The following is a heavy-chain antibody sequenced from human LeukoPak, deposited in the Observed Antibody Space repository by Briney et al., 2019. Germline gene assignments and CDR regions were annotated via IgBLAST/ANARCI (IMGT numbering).Heavy chain of an antibody. D-gene: IGHD3-16*02. CDR3: GRDGQLWFSGYYEDNWFDA. J-gene: IGHJ5*02. V-gene: IGHV1-24*01. Sequence: ASVKVSCKASGGTFSSYAISWVRQAPGKGLEWMGGFDPEDGETIYAQKFQGRVTMTEDTSTDTAYMELSSLRPDDTAVYYCGRDGQLWFSGYYEDNWFDAWGQGTLGTVSA. CDR1: GGTFSSYA. CDR2: FDPEDGET.